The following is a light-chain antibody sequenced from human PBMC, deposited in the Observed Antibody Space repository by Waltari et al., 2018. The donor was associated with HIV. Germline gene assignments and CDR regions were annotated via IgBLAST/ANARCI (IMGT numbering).Light chain of an antibody. Sequence: QSALTQPASVSGSPGQSITISCTGTSSSVGRYNLFSWYQQHPGKAPKLMIYEGSKRPSGVSNRFSGSKSGNTASLTISGLQAEDEADYYCCSYAGSSLYVFGTGTKVTVL. J-gene: IGLJ1*01. CDR3: CSYAGSSLYV. CDR2: EGS. CDR1: SSSVGRYNL. V-gene: IGLV2-23*01.